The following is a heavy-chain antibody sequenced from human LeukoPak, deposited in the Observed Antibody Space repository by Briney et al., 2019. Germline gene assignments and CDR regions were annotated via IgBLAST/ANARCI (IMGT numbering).Heavy chain of an antibody. J-gene: IGHJ4*02. Sequence: GGSLRLSCAASGFTFTYFGMHWVRQAPGKGLEWVAFIRFDGSDKYYADSVKGRFTISRDNSNNILYLQMNNLRAEDTAVYYCAKDGTSYYYIYYWGQGTLVTVSS. CDR3: AKDGTSYYYIYY. D-gene: IGHD2/OR15-2a*01. CDR1: GFTFTYFG. CDR2: IRFDGSDK. V-gene: IGHV3-30*02.